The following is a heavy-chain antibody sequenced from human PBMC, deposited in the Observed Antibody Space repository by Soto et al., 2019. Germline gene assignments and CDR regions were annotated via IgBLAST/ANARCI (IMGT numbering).Heavy chain of an antibody. CDR1: GFTFSSYA. V-gene: IGHV3-30-3*01. D-gene: IGHD6-19*01. J-gene: IGHJ5*02. CDR3: ARDPRQVPYSSGFNWFDP. CDR2: ISYDGSNN. Sequence: GGSLRLSCAASGFTFSSYALHWVRQAPGKGLEWVAVISYDGSNNFYADSVKGRFTISRDNSKNTLYLQMNSLRAEDTAVYYCARDPRQVPYSSGFNWFDPWGQGTLVTVSS.